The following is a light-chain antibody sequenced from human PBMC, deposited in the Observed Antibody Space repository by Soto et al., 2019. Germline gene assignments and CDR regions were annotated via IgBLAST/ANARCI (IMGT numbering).Light chain of an antibody. CDR3: MQALQSPWT. J-gene: IGKJ1*01. CDR1: QSLLHSNGYNY. Sequence: DIVMTQSPLSLPVTPGEPASISCRSSQSLLHSNGYNYLDWYLQKPGQSLQLLFYLGSTRDSGVPDRFSGSGSCTDFTLKIGRVEAEDVGVYYCMQALQSPWTFGQGTKVEIK. V-gene: IGKV2-28*01. CDR2: LGS.